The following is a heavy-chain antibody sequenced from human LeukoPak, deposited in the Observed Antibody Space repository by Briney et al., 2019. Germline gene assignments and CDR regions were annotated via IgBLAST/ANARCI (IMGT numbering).Heavy chain of an antibody. CDR1: GFTFSSYA. D-gene: IGHD2-2*02. CDR3: ARGRHCSSTRCYIDAFDI. V-gene: IGHV3-30-3*01. CDR2: ISYDGSNK. J-gene: IGHJ3*02. Sequence: GGSLRLSCAASGFTFSSYAMHWVRQAPGKGLEWVAVISYDGSNKYYADSVKGRFTISRDNSKNTLYLQMNSLRAEDTAVYYCARGRHCSSTRCYIDAFDIWGQGRMVTVSS.